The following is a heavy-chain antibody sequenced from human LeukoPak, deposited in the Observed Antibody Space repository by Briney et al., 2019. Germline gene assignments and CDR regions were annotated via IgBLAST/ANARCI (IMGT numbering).Heavy chain of an antibody. D-gene: IGHD3-9*01. CDR2: INHSGST. V-gene: IGHV4-34*01. CDR1: GGSFSGYY. Sequence: SETLSLTCAVYGGSFSGYYWSWIRQPPGKGLEWIGEINHSGSTNYNPSLKSRVTISVDTSKNQFSLKLSSVTAADTAVYYCARAGYYDILTGYYLGHDAFDIWGQGTMVTVSS. CDR3: ARAGYYDILTGYYLGHDAFDI. J-gene: IGHJ3*02.